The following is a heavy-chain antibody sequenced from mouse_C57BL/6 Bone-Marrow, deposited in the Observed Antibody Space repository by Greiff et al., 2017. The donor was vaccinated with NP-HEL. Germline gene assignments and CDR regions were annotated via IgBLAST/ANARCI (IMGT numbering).Heavy chain of an antibody. CDR2: IWDIGNT. Sequence: QVQLQQSGPGLVAPSQSLSITCTVSGFSLPSYGVDWVRQSPGKGLEWLGVIWDIGNTNYNSALKSRLSISKDNSKNQVFLKMNSLQTDDTAMYYCASGGERFAYWGQGTLVTVSA. CDR1: GFSLPSYG. CDR3: ASGGERFAY. V-gene: IGHV2-6*01. J-gene: IGHJ3*01.